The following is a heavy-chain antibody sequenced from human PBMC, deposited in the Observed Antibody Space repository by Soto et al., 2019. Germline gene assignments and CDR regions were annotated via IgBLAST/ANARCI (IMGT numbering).Heavy chain of an antibody. CDR2: ISGSGGST. Sequence: GGSLRLSCAASGFTFSSYAMSWVRQAPGKGLEWVSAISGSGGSTYYTDSVKGRFTISRDNSKNTLYLQMNSLRAEDTAVYYCAKVTGDERDAFDIWGQGTMVTVSS. CDR3: AKVTGDERDAFDI. D-gene: IGHD7-27*01. CDR1: GFTFSSYA. J-gene: IGHJ3*02. V-gene: IGHV3-23*01.